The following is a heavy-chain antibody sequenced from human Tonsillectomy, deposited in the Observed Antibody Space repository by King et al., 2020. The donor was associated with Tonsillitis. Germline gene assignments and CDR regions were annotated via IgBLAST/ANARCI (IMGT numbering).Heavy chain of an antibody. J-gene: IGHJ3*02. CDR3: ARELVTKDAFDI. D-gene: IGHD2-21*02. Sequence: DVQLVESGGGLVQPGGSLRLSCAASGFTFSSDWMNWVRQAPGKGLEWVANIKQDGSEKYYVDSVKGRFTISRDNAKNSLYLQMNSLRAEDTAVYYCARELVTKDAFDIWGQGTMVTVSS. CDR1: GFTFSSDW. V-gene: IGHV3-7*01. CDR2: IKQDGSEK.